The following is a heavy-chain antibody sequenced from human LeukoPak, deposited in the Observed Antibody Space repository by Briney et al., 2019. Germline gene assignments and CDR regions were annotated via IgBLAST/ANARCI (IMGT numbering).Heavy chain of an antibody. D-gene: IGHD3-22*01. Sequence: PSETLSLTCTVSGGSLSSYYWSWIRQPPGKGLEWIGYIYYSGSTNYNPSLKSRVTISVDTSKNQFSLKLSSVTAADTAVYYCARRYYYDSSGYYYVYFDYWGQGTLVTVSS. CDR2: IYYSGST. J-gene: IGHJ4*02. CDR1: GGSLSSYY. V-gene: IGHV4-59*08. CDR3: ARRYYYDSSGYYYVYFDY.